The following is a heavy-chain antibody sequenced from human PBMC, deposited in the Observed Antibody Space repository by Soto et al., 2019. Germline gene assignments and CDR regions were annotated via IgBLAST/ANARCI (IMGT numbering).Heavy chain of an antibody. CDR2: IGSSSSYI. D-gene: IGHD6-13*01. J-gene: IGHJ4*02. CDR1: GFTFSSYS. V-gene: IGHV3-21*01. Sequence: KTGGSLRLSCAASGFTFSSYSMNWVRPAPGKGLEWVSSIGSSSSYIYYADSVKGRFTISRDNAKNSLYLQMNSLRAEDTAVYYCASSLGSHSAAAGNYWGQGTLVTVSS. CDR3: ASSLGSHSAAAGNY.